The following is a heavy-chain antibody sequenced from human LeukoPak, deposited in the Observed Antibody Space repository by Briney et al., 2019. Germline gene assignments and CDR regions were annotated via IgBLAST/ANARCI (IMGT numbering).Heavy chain of an antibody. CDR1: GFTFSSYA. CDR2: ISYDGSNK. Sequence: GRSLRLSCAASGFTFSSYAMHWVRQAPGKGLEWVAVISYDGSNKHYADSVKGRFTISRDNSKNTLYLQMNSLRAEDTAVYYCARDRPISDYYYGMDVWGQGTTVTVSS. CDR3: ARDRPISDYYYGMDV. V-gene: IGHV3-30-3*01. D-gene: IGHD3-10*01. J-gene: IGHJ6*02.